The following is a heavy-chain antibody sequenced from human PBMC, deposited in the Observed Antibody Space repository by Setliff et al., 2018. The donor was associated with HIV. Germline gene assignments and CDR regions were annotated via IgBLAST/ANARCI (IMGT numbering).Heavy chain of an antibody. V-gene: IGHV4-39*07. CDR2: IYYSGST. Sequence: ETLSLTCTVSGGSIYSSSYYWGWIRQPPGKGLEWIGSIYYSGSTYYDPSLKSRVTISVDTSKNHFSLKLNSVTAADTAVYYCARDSNAPYFQHWGQGTLVTVSS. CDR1: GGSIYSSSYY. J-gene: IGHJ1*01. D-gene: IGHD1-1*01. CDR3: ARDSNAPYFQH.